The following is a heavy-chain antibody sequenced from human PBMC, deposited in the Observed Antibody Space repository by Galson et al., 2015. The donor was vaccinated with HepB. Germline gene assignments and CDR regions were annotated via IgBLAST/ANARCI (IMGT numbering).Heavy chain of an antibody. J-gene: IGHJ6*03. V-gene: IGHV4-4*01. CDR3: ARVTFQPEVWGANYYNYLDV. D-gene: IGHD7-27*01. CDR2: ISHDEAT. Sequence: ETLSLTCAVSGGSIGHKNRWTWVRQSPGKGLEWIGEISHDEATNYSPSVKSRVTMSVDKSKKTLSLRLTSVTAADTAMYFCARVTFQPEVWGANYYNYLDVWGKGIMVTVSS. CDR1: GGSIGHKNR.